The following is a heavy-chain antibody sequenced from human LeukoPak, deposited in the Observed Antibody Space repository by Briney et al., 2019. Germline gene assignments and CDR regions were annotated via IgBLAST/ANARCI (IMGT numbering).Heavy chain of an antibody. V-gene: IGHV1-2*02. J-gene: IGHJ4*02. D-gene: IGHD3-9*01. CDR1: GYTFTGYY. CDR3: ARYFDYVFDY. Sequence: ASVTVSCKASGYTFTGYYMHWVRQAPGQGLEWMGWINPNSGGTNYAQKFQGRVTMTRDTSISTADMELGRQRSDDTALYYCARYFDYVFDYWGQGTLVTVSS. CDR2: INPNSGGT.